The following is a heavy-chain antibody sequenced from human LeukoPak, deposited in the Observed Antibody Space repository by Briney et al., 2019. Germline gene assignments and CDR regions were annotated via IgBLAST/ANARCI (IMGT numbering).Heavy chain of an antibody. CDR1: KFTFSHYG. D-gene: IGHD3-3*01. J-gene: IGHJ4*02. V-gene: IGHV3-30*18. Sequence: GGSLRLSCTASKFTFSHYGMQWVRKAPGKGLEWVAVISSDGSIKVYADSVKGRFTLSRDNSINTVDLQMNSLRAEDTAVYYCVKEYHSRGFGAYFDYWGQGTLVTVSS. CDR3: VKEYHSRGFGAYFDY. CDR2: ISSDGSIK.